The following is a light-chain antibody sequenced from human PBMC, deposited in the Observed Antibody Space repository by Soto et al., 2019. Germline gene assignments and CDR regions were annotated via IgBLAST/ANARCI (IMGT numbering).Light chain of an antibody. Sequence: DIHVTQSPASRSPFFLDTVTLTCRASQSISRHLNWYQQKPGRAPRLLIYGSSNLQGGVPSRFSGSGSGTDFTLTISSLLPEDFATYYCQQGYSTPVTFGQGTRLEI. CDR3: QQGYSTPVT. J-gene: IGKJ5*01. CDR2: GSS. V-gene: IGKV1-39*01. CDR1: QSISRH.